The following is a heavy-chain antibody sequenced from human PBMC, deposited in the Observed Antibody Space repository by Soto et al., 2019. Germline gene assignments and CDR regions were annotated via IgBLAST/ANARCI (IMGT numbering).Heavy chain of an antibody. Sequence: EVQLLESGGGLVQPGGSLRLSCAASGIIFSTYGMNWVRQAPGKGLEWVSAMSGNTRSTYYADSVKCRFTITRDNSTNMLYLEINSLRSDDTATYFCAKAPAGITSVTTIRYFDYWGQGTLVTVSS. CDR2: MSGNTRST. V-gene: IGHV3-23*01. CDR1: GIIFSTYG. CDR3: AKAPAGITSVTTIRYFDY. J-gene: IGHJ4*02. D-gene: IGHD4-17*01.